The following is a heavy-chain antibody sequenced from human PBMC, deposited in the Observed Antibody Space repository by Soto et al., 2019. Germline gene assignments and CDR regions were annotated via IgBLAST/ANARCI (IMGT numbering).Heavy chain of an antibody. CDR1: GDSISSYY. J-gene: IGHJ4*02. V-gene: IGHV4-59*12. CDR2: LYYGRSA. D-gene: IGHD6-13*01. Sequence: SETLSLTCAVSGDSISSYYCMWIRQPPGKGLESIGYLYYGRSANYNPSLKSRVTLSVDTSKNQFSLKLSSVTAADTAVYYCARARATIAAAAIFDCWGQGTLVTVSS. CDR3: ARARATIAAAAIFDC.